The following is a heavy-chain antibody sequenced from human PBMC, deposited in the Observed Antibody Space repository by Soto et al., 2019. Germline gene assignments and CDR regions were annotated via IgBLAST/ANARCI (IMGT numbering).Heavy chain of an antibody. CDR2: INPNSGNI. V-gene: IGHV1-8*01. J-gene: IGHJ4*02. Sequence: ASVKFSCKASGNTFTSYDINWVRQATGHGLECMGWINPNSGNIGYAQKFQGRVTMTRXTXXRXXXMXVXXLRXDXTAVYYCARQPPLNSNGWDTWGQGTQVTVSS. CDR3: ARQPPLNSNGWDT. D-gene: IGHD6-19*01. CDR1: GNTFTSYD.